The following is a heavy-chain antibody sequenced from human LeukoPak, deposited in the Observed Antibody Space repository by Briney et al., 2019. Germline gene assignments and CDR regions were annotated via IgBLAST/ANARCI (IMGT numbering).Heavy chain of an antibody. CDR1: GFTVSSNY. J-gene: IGHJ6*03. V-gene: IGHV3-53*01. Sequence: PGGSLRLSCAASGFTVSSNYMSWVRQAPGKGLERVSVIYSGGTTYYADSVKGRFTISRDISKNTLYLQMNSLRAEDTAVYYCARDRGYSSMDVWDKGTTVTVSS. CDR3: ARDRGYSSMDV. CDR2: IYSGGTT. D-gene: IGHD5-18*01.